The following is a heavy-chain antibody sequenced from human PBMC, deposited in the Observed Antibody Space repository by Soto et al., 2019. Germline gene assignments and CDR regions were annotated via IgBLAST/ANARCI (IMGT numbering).Heavy chain of an antibody. CDR2: IYYSGST. V-gene: IGHV4-61*08. CDR1: GGSISSGGYY. CDR3: ARAYGYYFDY. J-gene: IGHJ4*02. Sequence: PSETLSLTCTVSGGSISSGGYYWSWIRQPPGKGLEWIGYIYYSGSTNYNPSLKSRVSISIDTSKNQFSLKLSSVTAADTAVYYCARAYGYYFDYWGQGTLVTVSS. D-gene: IGHD4-17*01.